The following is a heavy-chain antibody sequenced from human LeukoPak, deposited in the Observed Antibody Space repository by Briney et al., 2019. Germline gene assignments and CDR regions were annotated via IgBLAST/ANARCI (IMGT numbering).Heavy chain of an antibody. J-gene: IGHJ6*03. V-gene: IGHV3-23*01. CDR2: FCGCSCST. D-gene: IGHD6-19*01. CDR3: AKQQWLVNYYYYMDV. Sequence: FCGCSCSTYYSASVKRRFTISRDNSKNTLYLQMNSLRAEDTAVYYCAKQQWLVNYYYYMDVWGKGTTVTVSS.